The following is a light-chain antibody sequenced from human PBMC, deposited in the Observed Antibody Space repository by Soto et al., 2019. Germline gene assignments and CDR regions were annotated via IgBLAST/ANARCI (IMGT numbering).Light chain of an antibody. CDR1: SSDVGGYNF. J-gene: IGLJ1*01. CDR3: SSYVGSYTSYV. Sequence: QSALTQPRSVSGSPGQSVTISCTGTSSDVGGYNFVSWYQQQPGKAPKFMIYDVTKRPSGVPDRFSVSKSGNTASLTISGLQAEDEAHYYCSSYVGSYTSYVFGTGTKLTVL. V-gene: IGLV2-11*01. CDR2: DVT.